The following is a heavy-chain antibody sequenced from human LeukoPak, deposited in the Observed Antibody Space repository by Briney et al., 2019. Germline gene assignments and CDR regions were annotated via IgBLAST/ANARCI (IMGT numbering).Heavy chain of an antibody. CDR3: ARYPRPSYYFDY. J-gene: IGHJ4*02. D-gene: IGHD5-12*01. CDR1: GFTFSSYW. V-gene: IGHV3-7*01. Sequence: PGGSLRLSCAASGFTFSSYWMSWIRQAPGKGLEWVANIKQDGSEKYYVDSVKGRFTIPRDNAKNSVYLQMNSLRAEDTGVYYCARYPRPSYYFDYWGRGTLATISS. CDR2: IKQDGSEK.